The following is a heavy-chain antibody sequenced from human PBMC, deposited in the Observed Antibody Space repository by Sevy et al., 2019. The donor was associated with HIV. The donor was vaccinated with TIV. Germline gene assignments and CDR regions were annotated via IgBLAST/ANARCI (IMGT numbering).Heavy chain of an antibody. CDR2: ISGSGGST. CDR1: GFTFSSYA. V-gene: IGHV3-23*01. D-gene: IGHD1-20*01. J-gene: IGHJ6*03. Sequence: GGSLRLSCAASGFTFSSYAMSWVRQAPGKGLEWVSAISGSGGSTYYADSVKGRFTISRDNSKNTLYLQMNSLRTEDTAVYYCAKDGYKPSVGDENYYYYYMDVWGKRTTVTFSS. CDR3: AKDGYKPSVGDENYYYYYMDV.